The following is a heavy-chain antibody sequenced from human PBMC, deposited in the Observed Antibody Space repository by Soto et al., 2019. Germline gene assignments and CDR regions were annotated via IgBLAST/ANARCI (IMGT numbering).Heavy chain of an antibody. J-gene: IGHJ4*02. CDR1: GFPFNTYW. D-gene: IGHD3-22*01. CDR3: ARTYYYDK. V-gene: IGHV3-74*01. CDR2: INSDGSST. Sequence: LRLSCAASGFPFNTYWMHWVRQAPGKGLVWVSGINSDGSSTNYADSVKGRFTISRDNAKNTLYLQMNSLRAEDTAVYYCARTYYYDKWGQGTPVTVSS.